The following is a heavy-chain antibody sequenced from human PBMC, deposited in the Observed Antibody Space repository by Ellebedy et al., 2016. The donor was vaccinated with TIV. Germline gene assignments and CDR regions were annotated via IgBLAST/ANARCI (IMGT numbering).Heavy chain of an antibody. J-gene: IGHJ5*02. Sequence: GESLKISCAVSGFTFSTSWTSWVRQASGQGLEWVANMNGDGNERYYVDSVEGRFTISRDNTRNSLYLQMNSLRVDDTAMYYCARSYGARTSGPWGQGTLVTVSS. V-gene: IGHV3-7*01. CDR3: ARSYGARTSGP. CDR1: GFTFSTSW. CDR2: MNGDGNER. D-gene: IGHD3-16*01.